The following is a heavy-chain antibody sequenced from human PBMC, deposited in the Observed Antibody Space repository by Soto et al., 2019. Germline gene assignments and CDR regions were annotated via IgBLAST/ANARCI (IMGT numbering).Heavy chain of an antibody. J-gene: IGHJ4*02. CDR3: ARIGYSSSSLDF. D-gene: IGHD6-6*01. Sequence: GGSLRLSCAASGFSFSNYWMTWVRQTPGKGLEWVANINQDGSVQYFVDSVKGRFTISRDNAKSSVYLQINSLRADDTAVYYCARIGYSSSSLDFWGQRTLVTVSS. CDR2: INQDGSVQ. CDR1: GFSFSNYW. V-gene: IGHV3-7*03.